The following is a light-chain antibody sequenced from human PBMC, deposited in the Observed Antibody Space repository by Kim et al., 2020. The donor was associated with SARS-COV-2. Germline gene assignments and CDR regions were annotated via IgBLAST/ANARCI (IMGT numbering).Light chain of an antibody. V-gene: IGLV3-1*01. CDR2: KDS. J-gene: IGLJ3*02. CDR1: KLGDKD. CDR3: QAWDSSTAV. Sequence: VSPGQTARITCSGDKLGDKDAVWYQQKPGQSPVLVIYKDSKRPSGIPERFSGSNSGNPATLTISGTQAMDEADYYCQAWDSSTAVFGGGTQLTVL.